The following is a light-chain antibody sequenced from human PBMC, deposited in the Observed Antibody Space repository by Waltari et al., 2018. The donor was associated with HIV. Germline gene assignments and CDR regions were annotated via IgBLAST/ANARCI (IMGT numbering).Light chain of an antibody. J-gene: IGLJ3*02. Sequence: QSVLTQPPSASGTPGQRVTISCSGSSSNIGSNTVTWYHQLPGTAPKLLIYTNNQRPSGVPDRCSGSKSGTSASLAISGLQSEDEADYYCAAWDDSLNGWVFGGGTKLTVL. CDR3: AAWDDSLNGWV. CDR1: SSNIGSNT. V-gene: IGLV1-44*01. CDR2: TNN.